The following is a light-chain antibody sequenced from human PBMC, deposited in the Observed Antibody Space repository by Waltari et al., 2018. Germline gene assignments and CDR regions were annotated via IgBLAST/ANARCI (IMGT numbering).Light chain of an antibody. Sequence: AIQLTQSPYSLSASVGDRVTITCRASQDISTALAWYQQKSGEAPKHIIYDASPLGSGVPSRFSGSGTGTDFTLTISRLQPEDFSTYHCQQFHNYPPTFGQGTRLEIK. J-gene: IGKJ5*01. CDR2: DAS. CDR3: QQFHNYPPT. CDR1: QDISTA. V-gene: IGKV1D-13*01.